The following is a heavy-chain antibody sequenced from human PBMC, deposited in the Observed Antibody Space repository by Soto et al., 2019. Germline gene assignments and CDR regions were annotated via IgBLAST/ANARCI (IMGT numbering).Heavy chain of an antibody. CDR3: ARDGRYCSSTSCYPLGFDP. Sequence: PSETLSLTCAVSGGSISSGGYSWSWIRQPPGKGLEWIGYTYHSGSTYYNPSLKSRVTISVDRSKNQFSLKLSSVTAADTAVYYCARDGRYCSSTSCYPLGFDPWGQGTLVTVSS. V-gene: IGHV4-30-2*01. J-gene: IGHJ5*02. CDR1: GGSISSGGYS. CDR2: TYHSGST. D-gene: IGHD2-2*01.